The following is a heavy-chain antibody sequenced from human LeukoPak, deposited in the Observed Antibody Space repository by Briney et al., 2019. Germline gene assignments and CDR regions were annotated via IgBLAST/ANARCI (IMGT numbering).Heavy chain of an antibody. D-gene: IGHD6-19*01. CDR1: GFTFSSYA. Sequence: PGGSLRLSCAASGFTFSSYAMSWVRQAPGKGLEWVANIRRDGTQEHYVDSVEGRFTISRDNAKNSLFLQMNSLRAEDTAVYYCARGGVAVAAVDFDYWGQGTLVTVSS. CDR2: IRRDGTQE. CDR3: ARGGVAVAAVDFDY. V-gene: IGHV3-7*01. J-gene: IGHJ4*02.